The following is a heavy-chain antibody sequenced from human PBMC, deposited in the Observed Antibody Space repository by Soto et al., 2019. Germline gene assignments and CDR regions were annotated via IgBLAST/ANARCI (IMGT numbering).Heavy chain of an antibody. CDR2: ISAYNGNT. Sequence: QVPLVQSGAEVKKPGASVKVSCKASGYTFTSYGISWVRQAPGQGLEWMGWISAYNGNTNYAQKLQGRVTMTTDTSTSTAYMELRSLRSDDTAVYYCARLGWGGWYAQTNWFDPWGQGTLVTVSS. J-gene: IGHJ5*02. CDR1: GYTFTSYG. D-gene: IGHD6-19*01. V-gene: IGHV1-18*01. CDR3: ARLGWGGWYAQTNWFDP.